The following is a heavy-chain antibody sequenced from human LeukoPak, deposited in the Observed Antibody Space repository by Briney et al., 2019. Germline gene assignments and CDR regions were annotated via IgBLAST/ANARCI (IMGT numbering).Heavy chain of an antibody. CDR2: ISSSSSYI. J-gene: IGHJ1*01. V-gene: IGHV3-21*01. D-gene: IGHD3-9*01. CDR1: GFTFSSYS. CDR3: ARGSPYDILTGYYEADGYFQH. Sequence: PGGSLRLSCAASGFTFSSYSMNWVRQAPGKGLEWVSSISSSSSYIYYADSVKGRFTISRDNAKNSLYLQMNSLRAEDTAVYYCARGSPYDILTGYYEADGYFQHWGQGTLVTVSS.